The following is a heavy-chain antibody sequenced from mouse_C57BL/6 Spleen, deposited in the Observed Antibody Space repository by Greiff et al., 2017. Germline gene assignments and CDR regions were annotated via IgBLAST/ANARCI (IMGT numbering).Heavy chain of an antibody. CDR2: IHPNSGST. V-gene: IGHV1-64*01. CDR3: ARFGRDNGWFAY. D-gene: IGHD3-3*01. Sequence: QVQLQQPGAELVKPGASVKLSCKASGYTFTSYWMHWVKQRPGQGLEWIGMIHPNSGSTNYNEKFKSKATLTVDKSSSTAYMELSSLTSEDSAVYYCARFGRDNGWFAYWGQGTLVTVSA. CDR1: GYTFTSYW. J-gene: IGHJ3*01.